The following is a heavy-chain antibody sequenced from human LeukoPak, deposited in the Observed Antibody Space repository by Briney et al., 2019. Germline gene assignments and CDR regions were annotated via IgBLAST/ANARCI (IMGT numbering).Heavy chain of an antibody. CDR3: ATDLDSSGYYDY. V-gene: IGHV3-33*01. CDR1: GFTFSSYG. Sequence: PGGSLRLSCAASGFTFSSYGMHWVRQAPGKGLEWVAVIWYDGSNKYYTDSVKGRFTISRDNSKNTLYLQMNSLRAEDTAVYYCATDLDSSGYYDYWGQGTLVTVSS. D-gene: IGHD3-22*01. CDR2: IWYDGSNK. J-gene: IGHJ4*02.